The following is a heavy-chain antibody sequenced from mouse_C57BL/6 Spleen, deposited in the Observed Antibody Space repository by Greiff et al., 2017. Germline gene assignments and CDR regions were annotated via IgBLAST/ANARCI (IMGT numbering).Heavy chain of an antibody. J-gene: IGHJ2*01. D-gene: IGHD3-2*02. V-gene: IGHV3-6*01. CDR3: ARQLRPYFDY. CDR1: GYSITSGYY. CDR2: ISYDGSN. Sequence: ESGPGLVKPSQSLSLTCSVTGYSITSGYYWNWIRQFPGNKLEWMGYISYDGSNNYNPSLKNRISITRDTSKNQFFLKLNSVTTEDTATYYCARQLRPYFDYWGQGTTLTVSS.